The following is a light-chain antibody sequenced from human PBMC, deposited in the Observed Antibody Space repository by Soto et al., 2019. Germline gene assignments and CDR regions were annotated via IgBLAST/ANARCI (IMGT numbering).Light chain of an antibody. CDR3: QQRSNWPFRGYT. CDR2: DAS. J-gene: IGKJ2*01. CDR1: QSVSSY. Sequence: EIVLTQSPATLSLSPGDRATLSCRASQSVSSYLAWYQQKPGQAPRLLIYDASNRATGIPARFSGSGSGTDFTRTISSLEPEDFAVYYCQQRSNWPFRGYTFGQGTKLDIK. V-gene: IGKV3-11*01.